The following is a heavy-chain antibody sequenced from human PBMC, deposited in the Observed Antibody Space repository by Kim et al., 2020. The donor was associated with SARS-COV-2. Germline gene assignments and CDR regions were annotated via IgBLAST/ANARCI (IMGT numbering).Heavy chain of an antibody. CDR1: GYTFTSYG. CDR3: ARDRSVPSLITMVQGVYYYGMDV. CDR2: ISAYNGNT. V-gene: IGHV1-18*01. J-gene: IGHJ6*02. Sequence: ASVKVSCKASGYTFTSYGISWVRQAPGQGLEWMGWISAYNGNTNYAQKLQGRVTMTTDTSTSTASMELRSLRSDDTAVYYCARDRSVPSLITMVQGVYYYGMDVWGQGTTVTVSS. D-gene: IGHD3-10*01.